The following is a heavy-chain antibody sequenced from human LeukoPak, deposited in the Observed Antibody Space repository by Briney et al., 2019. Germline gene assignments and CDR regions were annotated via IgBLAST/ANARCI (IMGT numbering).Heavy chain of an antibody. CDR2: INHSGST. J-gene: IGHJ4*02. CDR3: ARARGYIDDY. V-gene: IGHV4-34*01. D-gene: IGHD5-12*01. CDR1: GGSFSGYY. Sequence: SETLSLTCAVYGGSFSGYYWSWIRQPPGKGLEWIGEINHSGSTNYNPSLKSRVTISVDTSKNQFSLKLSSVTAADTAGYYCARARGYIDDYWGQGTLVTVSS.